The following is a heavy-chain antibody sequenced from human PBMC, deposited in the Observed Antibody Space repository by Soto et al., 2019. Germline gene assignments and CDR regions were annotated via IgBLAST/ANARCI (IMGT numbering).Heavy chain of an antibody. CDR1: DGSVNSGNYY. Sequence: QVQLQESGPGLVKPSETLSLTCSVSDGSVNSGNYYWSWIRQPPGKGLEWIGHIYYIGTTDYNPSLKSSVTFSIHTSKSQFSLKVTSVTAADTAVYLCAREEKKLSRYGGDLDYWSQGILVTDSS. CDR2: IYYIGTT. D-gene: IGHD3-16*01. CDR3: AREEKKLSRYGGDLDY. V-gene: IGHV4-61*01. J-gene: IGHJ4*02.